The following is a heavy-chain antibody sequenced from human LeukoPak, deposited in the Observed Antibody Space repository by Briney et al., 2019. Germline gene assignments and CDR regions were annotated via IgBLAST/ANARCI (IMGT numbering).Heavy chain of an antibody. V-gene: IGHV4-59*01. CDR1: GGSISSYY. Sequence: PSETLSLTCTVSGGSISSYYWSWIPQPPGTGLEWIGDIYNSGSPNYNPSVKSRVTISVDTSKNQFSLKLSSVTAAGTAVYYCARVDSSGYYTFFDYWGQGTLVTVSS. CDR2: IYNSGSP. D-gene: IGHD3-22*01. J-gene: IGHJ4*02. CDR3: ARVDSSGYYTFFDY.